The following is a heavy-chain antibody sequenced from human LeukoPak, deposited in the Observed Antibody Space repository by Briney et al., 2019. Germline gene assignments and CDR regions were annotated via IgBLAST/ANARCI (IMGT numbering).Heavy chain of an antibody. J-gene: IGHJ4*02. V-gene: IGHV3-15*01. CDR3: TTDQMVRGYYFDY. CDR1: GFTFSNAW. D-gene: IGHD3-10*01. Sequence: RGSLRLSCAASGFTFSNAWMSWVRQAPGKGLEWVGRIKSKTDGGTTDYAAPVKGRFTISRDDSKNTLYLQMNSLKTEDTAVYYCTTDQMVRGYYFDYWGQGTLVTVSS. CDR2: IKSKTDGGTT.